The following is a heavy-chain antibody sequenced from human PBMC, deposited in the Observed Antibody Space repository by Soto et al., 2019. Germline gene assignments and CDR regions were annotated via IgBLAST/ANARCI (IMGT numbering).Heavy chain of an antibody. J-gene: IGHJ4*02. D-gene: IGHD3-9*01. Sequence: ASVKVSCKASGYTFTSYDMHWVRQAPGQRLEWMGWINAGNGNTKYSQKFQGRVTITRDTSASTAYMELSSLRSEDTAVYYCARVTGYYYVDYWGQGTLVTVSS. CDR2: INAGNGNT. CDR1: GYTFTSYD. V-gene: IGHV1-3*01. CDR3: ARVTGYYYVDY.